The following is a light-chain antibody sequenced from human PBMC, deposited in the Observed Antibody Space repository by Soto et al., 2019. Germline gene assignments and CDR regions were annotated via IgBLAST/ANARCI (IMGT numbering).Light chain of an antibody. J-gene: IGKJ1*01. V-gene: IGKV4-1*01. CDR3: QQYYTIPPT. Sequence: DIVMTQSPDSLAVSLGERATINCKSSQNILYSSNNQNYLTWYQQKPGQPPKLLINWASTRESGVPDRFSGSGSGTYFTLTISSLQAEDVAVYYCQQYYTIPPTFGQGTKVEIK. CDR2: WAS. CDR1: QNILYSSNNQNY.